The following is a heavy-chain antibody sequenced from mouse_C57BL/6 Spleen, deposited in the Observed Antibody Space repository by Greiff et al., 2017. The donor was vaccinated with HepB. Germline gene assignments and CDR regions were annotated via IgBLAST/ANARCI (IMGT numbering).Heavy chain of an antibody. CDR2: IYPGDGDT. J-gene: IGHJ1*03. CDR1: GYAFSSSW. Sequence: VQVVESGPELVKPGASVKISCKASGYAFSSSWMNWVKQRPGKGLEWIGRIYPGDGDTNYNGKFKGKATLTADKSSSTAYMQLSSLTSEDSAVYFCARGWLLMYFDVWGTGTTVTVSS. V-gene: IGHV1-82*01. CDR3: ARGWLLMYFDV. D-gene: IGHD2-3*01.